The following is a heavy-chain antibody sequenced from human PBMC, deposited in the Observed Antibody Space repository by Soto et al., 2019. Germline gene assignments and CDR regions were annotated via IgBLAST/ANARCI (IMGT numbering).Heavy chain of an antibody. CDR2: IKQDGSEK. Sequence: SLRLSCAASGFTFSSYWMSWVRQAPGKGLEWVANIKQDGSEKYYVGSVKGRLTISRDNAKNSLYLQMNSLRAEDTAVYYCARGRYCSSSTSCSYFDYWGQGTLVTVSS. CDR1: GFTFSSYW. V-gene: IGHV3-7*03. D-gene: IGHD2-2*01. CDR3: ARGRYCSSSTSCSYFDY. J-gene: IGHJ4*02.